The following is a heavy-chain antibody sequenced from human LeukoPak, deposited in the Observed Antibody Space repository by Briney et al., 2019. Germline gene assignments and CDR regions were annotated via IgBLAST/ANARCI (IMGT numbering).Heavy chain of an antibody. CDR3: AREAYDSGSYYY. CDR1: GFTFSSYW. J-gene: IGHJ4*02. V-gene: IGHV3-74*01. D-gene: IGHD3-10*01. CDR2: INSDGSIT. Sequence: GGSLRLSCAASGFTFSSYWMHWVRQAPGKGLVWVSRINSDGSITNYADSVKGRFTISRDNAKNTLYLQMNSLRAEDTAVYYCAREAYDSGSYYYWGQGTLVTVSS.